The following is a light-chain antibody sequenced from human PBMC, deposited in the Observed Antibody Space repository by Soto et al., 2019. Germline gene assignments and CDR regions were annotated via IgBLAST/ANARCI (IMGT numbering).Light chain of an antibody. CDR1: QSVSSTY. J-gene: IGKJ2*03. CDR2: AAS. CDR3: QQYGTSHPYS. Sequence: EIVLTQSPATLSLSPGERATLSCRASQSVSSTYLAWYQQKPGLAPRLLIYAASSRATGIPDRFSGSGSGTDFTLTISRLEPEDFAVYYCQQYGTSHPYSFGQGTKLEIK. V-gene: IGKV3-20*01.